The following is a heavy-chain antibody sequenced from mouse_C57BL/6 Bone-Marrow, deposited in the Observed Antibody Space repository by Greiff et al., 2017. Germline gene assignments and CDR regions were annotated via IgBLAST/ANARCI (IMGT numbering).Heavy chain of an antibody. V-gene: IGHV5-6*01. D-gene: IGHD2-4*01. Sequence: EVQVVESGGDLVKPGGSLKLSCAASGFTFSSYGMSWVRQTPDKRLEWVATISSGGSDTYYPDSVKGRFTISRDNAKNTLYLQMSSLNSEDTAMYYCARRDYDWFAYWGQGTLVTVSA. CDR1: GFTFSSYG. CDR3: ARRDYDWFAY. J-gene: IGHJ3*01. CDR2: ISSGGSDT.